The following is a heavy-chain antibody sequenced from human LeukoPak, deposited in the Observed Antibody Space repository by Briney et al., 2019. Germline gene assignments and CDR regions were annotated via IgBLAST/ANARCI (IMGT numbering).Heavy chain of an antibody. CDR3: AKGDSYDILTGYPGYYYYYYMDV. Sequence: GGSLRLSCAASGFTFSDHYMDWVRQAPGKGLEWVGRTRNKANSYTTEYAASVKGRFTISRDNAKNSLYLQMNGLRAEDTALYYCAKGDSYDILTGYPGYYYYYYMDVWGKGTTVTISS. CDR1: GFTFSDHY. J-gene: IGHJ6*03. D-gene: IGHD3-9*01. CDR2: TRNKANSYTT. V-gene: IGHV3-72*01.